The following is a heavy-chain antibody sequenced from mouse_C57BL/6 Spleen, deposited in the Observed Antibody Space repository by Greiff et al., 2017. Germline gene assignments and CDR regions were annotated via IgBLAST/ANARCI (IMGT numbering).Heavy chain of an antibody. J-gene: IGHJ2*01. CDR2: INPSSGYT. CDR3: ARARGGDY. V-gene: IGHV1-7*01. CDR1: GYAFSSYW. Sequence: LVESGAELVKPGASVKISCKASGYAFSSYWMHWVKQRPGQGLEWIGYINPSSGYTKYTQKFKDKATLTADKSSSTAYLQMSSLTYEDSAVYYCARARGGDYWGQGTTLTVSS.